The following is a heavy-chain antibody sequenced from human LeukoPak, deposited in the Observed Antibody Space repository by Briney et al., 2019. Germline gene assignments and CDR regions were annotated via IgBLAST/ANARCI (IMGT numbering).Heavy chain of an antibody. CDR1: GFTFSSYS. Sequence: GGSLRLSCAASGFTFSSYSMNWVRQAPGKGLEWVSSISSSSSYIYYADSVKGRFTISRDNAKNSLYLQMNSLRAEDTAVYYCAKTARYCSSTSCYSDYWGQGTLVTVSS. V-gene: IGHV3-21*01. CDR3: AKTARYCSSTSCYSDY. J-gene: IGHJ4*02. D-gene: IGHD2-2*02. CDR2: ISSSSSYI.